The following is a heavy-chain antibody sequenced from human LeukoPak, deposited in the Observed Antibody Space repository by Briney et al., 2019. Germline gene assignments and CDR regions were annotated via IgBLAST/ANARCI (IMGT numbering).Heavy chain of an antibody. D-gene: IGHD2-21*02. CDR3: ARGSVVVTAAMNDY. CDR1: GYTFTGYY. CDR2: INPSSAIT. Sequence: ASVKVSCKASGYTFTGYYMHWVRQAPGQGLEWMGIINPSSAITSYAQKFQGRVTMTRDTSTSTFYMELSSLRSEDTAVYYCARGSVVVTAAMNDYWGQGTLVTASS. J-gene: IGHJ4*02. V-gene: IGHV1-46*01.